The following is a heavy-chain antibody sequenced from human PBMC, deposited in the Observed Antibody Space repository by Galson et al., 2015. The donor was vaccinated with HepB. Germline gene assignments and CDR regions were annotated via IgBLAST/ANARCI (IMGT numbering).Heavy chain of an antibody. Sequence: SVTVSCKASGSSFTTYTMNWVRQAPGQGLEWMGVINPSGDSATYTQKFLGRVTMTRDSSTSTAYMELNSLRSDDTAVYYCARGSGWYLGQGTLVTVSS. CDR3: ARGSGWY. J-gene: IGHJ4*02. CDR2: INPSGDSA. V-gene: IGHV1-46*01. CDR1: GSSFTTYT. D-gene: IGHD6-19*01.